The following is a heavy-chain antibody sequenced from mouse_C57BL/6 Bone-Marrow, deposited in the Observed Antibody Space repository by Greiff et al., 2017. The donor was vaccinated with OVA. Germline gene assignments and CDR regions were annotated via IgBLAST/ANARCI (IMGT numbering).Heavy chain of an antibody. Sequence: QVQLKQSGAELARPGASVKLSCKASGYTFTSYGISWVKQRTGQGLEWIGEIYPRSGTTYYNEKFKGKATLTADKSSSTAYMELRSLTSEDSAVYFCARPLYGSSPPFAYWGQGTLVTVSA. CDR1: GYTFTSYG. CDR2: IYPRSGTT. J-gene: IGHJ3*01. V-gene: IGHV1-81*01. CDR3: ARPLYGSSPPFAY. D-gene: IGHD1-1*01.